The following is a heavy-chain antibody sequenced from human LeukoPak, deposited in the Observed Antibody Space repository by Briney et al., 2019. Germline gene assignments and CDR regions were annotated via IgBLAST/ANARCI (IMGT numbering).Heavy chain of an antibody. CDR1: GGSISSYY. D-gene: IGHD6-19*01. Sequence: SETLSLTCTVSGGSISSYYWSWIRQPAGKGLEWIGRIYTSGSTNYNPSLKSRVTMSVDTSKNQFSLKLSSVTAADTAVYYCARSQGSYSSGWRYFDYWGQGTLVTVSS. CDR3: ARSQGSYSSGWRYFDY. V-gene: IGHV4-4*07. J-gene: IGHJ4*02. CDR2: IYTSGST.